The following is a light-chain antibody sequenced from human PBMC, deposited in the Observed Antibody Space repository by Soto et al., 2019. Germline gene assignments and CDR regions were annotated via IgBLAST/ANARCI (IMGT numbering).Light chain of an antibody. CDR2: EVS. CDR3: SSYTSSSTPYV. CDR1: SSDVGGYNY. Sequence: QSVLTQPASVSGSPGQSITISCTGTSSDVGGYNYVSWHQQHPGKAPKLMIYEVSNRPSGVSNRFSGSKSSNTASLTISGLQAEDEADYYCSSYTSSSTPYVFGTGTKLTVL. J-gene: IGLJ1*01. V-gene: IGLV2-14*01.